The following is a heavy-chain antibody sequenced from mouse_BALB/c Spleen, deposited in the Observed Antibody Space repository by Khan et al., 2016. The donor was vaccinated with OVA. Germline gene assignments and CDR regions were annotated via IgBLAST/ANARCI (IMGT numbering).Heavy chain of an antibody. J-gene: IGHJ4*01. CDR1: GFSLTSYG. D-gene: IGHD1-2*01. Sequence: QMQLEESGPGLVAPSQSLSITCTVSGFSLTSYGVNWVRQPPGKGLEWLGVIWGDGSTNYHSTLMSRLSISKDNSQSQVFLKLSSLQTDDTATYFCAKWGTANYYAMDSWGQGTSVTVSS. CDR3: AKWGTANYYAMDS. CDR2: IWGDGST. V-gene: IGHV2-3*01.